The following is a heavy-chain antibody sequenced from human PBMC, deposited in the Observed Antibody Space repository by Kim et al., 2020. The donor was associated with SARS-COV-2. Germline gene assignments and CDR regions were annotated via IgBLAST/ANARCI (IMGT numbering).Heavy chain of an antibody. CDR2: ISGAGDST. CDR1: GFTFSSYA. D-gene: IGHD3-10*01. J-gene: IGHJ4*02. Sequence: GGSLRLSCVASGFTFSSYAMSWVRQAPGKRLEWVSTISGAGDSTYYADTVKGRFTISRDNSKNTVYLQMNSLRAEDTALYYCAKSYGSGSFYFGLDYWGLGALVTVSS. CDR3: AKSYGSGSFYFGLDY. V-gene: IGHV3-23*01.